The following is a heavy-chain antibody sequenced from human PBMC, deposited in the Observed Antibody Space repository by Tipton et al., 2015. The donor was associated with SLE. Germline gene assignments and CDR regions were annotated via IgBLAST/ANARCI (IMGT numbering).Heavy chain of an antibody. J-gene: IGHJ4*02. V-gene: IGHV3-74*01. Sequence: GSLRLSCAASGFTFSSYWMHWVRQAPGKGLVWVSRIKSDGSSTNYADSVKGRFAISRDNAKNTLYLQMNSLRAEDTAVYYCLKRPVSPVWGQGTLVTVSS. D-gene: IGHD2/OR15-2a*01. CDR1: GFTFSSYW. CDR3: LKRPVSPV. CDR2: IKSDGSST.